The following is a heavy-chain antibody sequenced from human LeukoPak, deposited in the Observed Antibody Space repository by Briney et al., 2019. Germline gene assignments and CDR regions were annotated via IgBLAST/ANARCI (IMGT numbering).Heavy chain of an antibody. D-gene: IGHD6-13*01. J-gene: IGHJ4*02. Sequence: PGGSLRLSCAASGFTFSSYGMHWVRQAPGKGLEWVAFIRYDGSNKYYADSVKGRFTISRDNSKNTLYLQMNSLRAEDTAVYYCARDHSSSWTYYFDYWGQGTLVTVSS. CDR1: GFTFSSYG. V-gene: IGHV3-30*02. CDR3: ARDHSSSWTYYFDY. CDR2: IRYDGSNK.